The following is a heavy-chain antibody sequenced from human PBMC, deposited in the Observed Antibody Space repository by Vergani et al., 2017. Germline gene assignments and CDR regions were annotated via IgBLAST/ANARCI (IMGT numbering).Heavy chain of an antibody. CDR1: GDSVKRFY. D-gene: IGHD2-2*01. V-gene: IGHV4-59*02. Sequence: QVQLQESGPKLAKPSETLSLTCTVSGDSVKRFYWSWIRQAPGKGLEWIGYIFSNGNINYNSSLKSRVTISVDTSKNRFSLRLTSLTAADTAMYYCARARIVGYSNSSNTRCYDATFDYWGQGILVSVSS. CDR2: IFSNGNI. CDR3: ARARIVGYSNSSNTRCYDATFDY. J-gene: IGHJ4*02.